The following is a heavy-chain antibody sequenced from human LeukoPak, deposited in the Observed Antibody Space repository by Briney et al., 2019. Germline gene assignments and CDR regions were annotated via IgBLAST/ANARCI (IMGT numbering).Heavy chain of an antibody. J-gene: IGHJ6*04. V-gene: IGHV1-2*02. CDR2: INPNSGGT. Sequence: GASVKVFCKASGYTFTGYYMHWVRQAPGQGLEWMGWINPNSGGTNYAQKFQGRVTMTRDTSISRAYMELSRLRSDDTAVYYCARAPYSSGHMDVWGKGTTVTVSS. D-gene: IGHD6-19*01. CDR1: GYTFTGYY. CDR3: ARAPYSSGHMDV.